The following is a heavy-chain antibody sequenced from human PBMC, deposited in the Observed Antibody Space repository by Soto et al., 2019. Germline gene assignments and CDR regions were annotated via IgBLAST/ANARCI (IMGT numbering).Heavy chain of an antibody. CDR3: AMQYYDRSGYSIDY. J-gene: IGHJ4*02. V-gene: IGHV4-39*01. Sequence: SETLSLTCLVSGASISSSSYYWGWIRQPPGKGLEWIGSIYYSGSTYYNPSLKSRVTISVDTSKNQFSLKLSSVTAADTAVYYCAMQYYDRSGYSIDYWGQGTLVTASS. D-gene: IGHD3-22*01. CDR1: GASISSSSYY. CDR2: IYYSGST.